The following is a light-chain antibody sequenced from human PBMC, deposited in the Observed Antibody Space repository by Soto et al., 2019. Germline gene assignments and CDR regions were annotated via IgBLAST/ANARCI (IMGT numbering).Light chain of an antibody. CDR2: RAS. V-gene: IGKV3-15*01. CDR1: QSVGSD. CDR3: QQYNNWPRT. J-gene: IGKJ1*01. Sequence: EIVMTQSPATLSVSPGERATLSCRASQSVGSDLAWYQQKPGQAPRLLIYRASTRATGIPAKFSGSGSGTEFTLTISSLQSEDFAVYFCQQYNNWPRTFGQGTKVDIK.